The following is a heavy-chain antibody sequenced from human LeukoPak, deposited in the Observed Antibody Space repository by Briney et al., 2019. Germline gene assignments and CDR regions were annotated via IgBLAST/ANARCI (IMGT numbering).Heavy chain of an antibody. J-gene: IGHJ4*02. V-gene: IGHV3-30*18. CDR2: ISYDGSNK. Sequence: GGSLRLSCAASGFTFSSYGMHWVGQAPGKGLEWVAVISYDGSNKYYADSVKGRFTISRDNSKNTLYLQMNSLRAEDTAVYYCAKEPFDYWGQGTLVTVSS. CDR1: GFTFSSYG. CDR3: AKEPFDY.